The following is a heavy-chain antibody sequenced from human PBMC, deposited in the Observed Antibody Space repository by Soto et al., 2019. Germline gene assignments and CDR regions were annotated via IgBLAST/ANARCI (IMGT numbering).Heavy chain of an antibody. CDR1: GFTFSSYA. CDR3: AKSRRLRNCSGGSCYSCLDY. D-gene: IGHD2-15*01. CDR2: ISGSGGST. V-gene: IGHV3-23*01. Sequence: GGSLRLSCAASGFTFSSYAMSWVRQAPGKGLEWVSAISGSGGSTYYADSVKGRFTISRDNSKNTLYLQMNSLRAEDTAVYYCAKSRRLRNCSGGSCYSCLDYWGQGTLVTVS. J-gene: IGHJ4*02.